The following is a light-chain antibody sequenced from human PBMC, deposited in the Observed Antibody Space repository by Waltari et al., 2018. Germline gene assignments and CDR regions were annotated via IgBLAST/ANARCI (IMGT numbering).Light chain of an antibody. J-gene: IGLJ2*01. V-gene: IGLV2-14*01. CDR3: SSYTSSGTVV. CDR2: DVT. CDR1: NSDFGGSKF. Sequence: QSALTQPASVSGSPGQSIAISCTGTNSDFGGSKFAPCYQPPPGKAPQLMIYDVTKRPPGVSDRFSGSKSDNTASLTISGLQAGDEADYYCSSYTSSGTVVFGGGTKLTVL.